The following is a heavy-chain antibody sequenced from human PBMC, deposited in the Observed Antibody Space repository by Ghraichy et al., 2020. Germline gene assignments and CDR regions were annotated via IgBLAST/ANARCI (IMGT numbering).Heavy chain of an antibody. J-gene: IGHJ6*02. CDR2: ITSSSIVI. CDR1: GFTFSTYS. V-gene: IGHV3-48*02. CDR3: ARVGIIGKTGHGMDV. Sequence: GGSLRLSCLDSGFTFSTYSMNWVRQAPGKGLEWVSYITSSSIVIYYADSVKGRFTISRDNARNSLYLQMNSLRDEDTAVYYCARVGIIGKTGHGMDVWGQGTTVTVSS. D-gene: IGHD1/OR15-1a*01.